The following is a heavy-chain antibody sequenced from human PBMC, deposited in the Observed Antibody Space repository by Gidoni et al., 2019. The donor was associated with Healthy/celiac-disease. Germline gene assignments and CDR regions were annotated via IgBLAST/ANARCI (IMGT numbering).Heavy chain of an antibody. D-gene: IGHD1-1*01. Sequence: QVQLVESGGGVVQPGRSLRLSCAASGFTFSSYAMHWVRQAPGKGLEWVAVISYDGSNKYYADSVKGRFTISRDNSKNTLYLQMNSLRAEETAVYYCARGTGTTMDNWFDPWGQGTLVTVSS. J-gene: IGHJ5*02. CDR2: ISYDGSNK. CDR1: GFTFSSYA. CDR3: ARGTGTTMDNWFDP. V-gene: IGHV3-30-3*01.